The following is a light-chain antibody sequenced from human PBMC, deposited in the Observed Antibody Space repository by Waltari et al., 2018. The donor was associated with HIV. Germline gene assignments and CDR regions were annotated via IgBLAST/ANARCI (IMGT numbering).Light chain of an antibody. V-gene: IGLV7-43*01. J-gene: IGLJ3*02. CDR3: LLYYGGVWV. CDR1: TGEVTSGHY. CDR2: SIS. Sequence: TVVTQEPSLTVSPGGTVTLTCAFNTGEVTSGHYPNWFQQKPGQVPRALIYSISNKHSWTPARFSGSLLGGKAALTLSGVQPEDEAEYYCLLYYGGVWVFGGGTKLTVV.